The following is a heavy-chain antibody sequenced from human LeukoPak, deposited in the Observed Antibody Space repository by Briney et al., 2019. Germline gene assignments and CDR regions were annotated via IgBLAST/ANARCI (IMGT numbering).Heavy chain of an antibody. CDR1: GGTFSSYA. V-gene: IGHV1-18*01. Sequence: ASVKVSCKASGGTFSSYAISWVRQAPGQGLEWMGWISAYNGNTNYAQKLQGRVTMTTDTSTSTAYMELRSLRSDDTAVYYCARDPGPRGSGWFDPWGQGTLVTVSS. J-gene: IGHJ5*02. D-gene: IGHD3-10*01. CDR3: ARDPGPRGSGWFDP. CDR2: ISAYNGNT.